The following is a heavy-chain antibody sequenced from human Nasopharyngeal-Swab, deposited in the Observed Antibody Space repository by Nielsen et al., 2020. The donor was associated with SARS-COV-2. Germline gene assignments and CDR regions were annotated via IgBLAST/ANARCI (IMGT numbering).Heavy chain of an antibody. CDR1: GYRFTSYW. V-gene: IGHV5-10-1*01. CDR3: ARHWSDPGNWFDP. Sequence: GASLKISCEGSGYRFTSYWISWVRQMPGKGLEWMGRIDPSDSYTNYSPSFQGHVTISADKSISTAYLQWSSLKASDTAMYYCARHWSDPGNWFDPWGQGTLVTVSS. CDR2: IDPSDSYT. J-gene: IGHJ5*02.